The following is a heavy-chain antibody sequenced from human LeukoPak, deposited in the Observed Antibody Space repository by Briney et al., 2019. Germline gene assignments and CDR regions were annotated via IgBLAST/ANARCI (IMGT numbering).Heavy chain of an antibody. V-gene: IGHV3-48*01. CDR3: ARAAHPSFHYLDY. Sequence: PGGSLRLSCAASGFTFSGHSMNWVRQAPGKGLEWVSYISSSRTTIYYADSVKGRFTISRDNARNSLYLQMNSLRAEDTAVYYCARAAHPSFHYLDYCGQGALVTVSS. J-gene: IGHJ4*02. D-gene: IGHD2/OR15-2a*01. CDR1: GFTFSGHS. CDR2: ISSSRTTI.